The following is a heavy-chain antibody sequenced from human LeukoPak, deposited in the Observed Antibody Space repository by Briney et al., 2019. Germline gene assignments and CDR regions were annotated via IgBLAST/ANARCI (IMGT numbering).Heavy chain of an antibody. J-gene: IGHJ6*03. D-gene: IGHD2-2*01. V-gene: IGHV4-4*07. CDR2: IYTSGST. CDR3: ARAMGYCSSTSCSYYYYYYMDV. Sequence: PSETLSLTCTVSGGSISSYYWSWIRQPAGKGLEWIGRIYTSGSTNYNPSLKSRVTMSVDTSKNQFSLKLSSVTAADTAVYYCARAMGYCSSTSCSYYYYYYMDVWGKGTTVTVSS. CDR1: GGSISSYY.